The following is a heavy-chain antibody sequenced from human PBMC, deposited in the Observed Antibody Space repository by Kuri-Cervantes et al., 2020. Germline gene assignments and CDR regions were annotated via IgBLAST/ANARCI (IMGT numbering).Heavy chain of an antibody. CDR2: LSYDGDEE. V-gene: IGHV3-30-3*01. CDR1: GFTLSNYA. Sequence: GESLKISCTAPGFTLSNYAMHWVRQRTGKGLEWVAVLSYDGDEEYYADSVKGRFTISRDNSKTTVYLQMNSLRVEDTAVYYCASAVTGTSSRVFDSWGQGTLVTVSS. D-gene: IGHD6-19*01. J-gene: IGHJ4*02. CDR3: ASAVTGTSSRVFDS.